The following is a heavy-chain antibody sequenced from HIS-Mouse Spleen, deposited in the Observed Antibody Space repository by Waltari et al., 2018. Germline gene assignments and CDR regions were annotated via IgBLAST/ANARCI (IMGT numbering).Heavy chain of an antibody. D-gene: IGHD6-13*01. Sequence: QVQLVQSGAEVKKPGSSVKVSCKASGVTFSSYAIGWVRRAPGQGLEWMGGSIPSVGTANYAQKFKGRVTITADESTSTAYMELSSLGSEDTAVYYCARGLAAGHDAFDIWGQGTMVTVSS. CDR1: GVTFSSYA. CDR2: SIPSVGTA. J-gene: IGHJ3*02. CDR3: ARGLAAGHDAFDI. V-gene: IGHV1-69*01.